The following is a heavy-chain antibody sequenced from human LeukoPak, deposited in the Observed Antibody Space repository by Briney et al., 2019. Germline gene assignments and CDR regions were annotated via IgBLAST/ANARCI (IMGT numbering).Heavy chain of an antibody. D-gene: IGHD2-15*01. V-gene: IGHV4-61*02. CDR1: RGSISSGRHY. J-gene: IGHJ5*02. CDR3: ARVDGSCSGGSCPSGNWFDP. CDR2: IYITGST. Sequence: SETLSLTCTVSRGSISSGRHYWSWIRQPAGKGLEWIGRIYITGSTNYNPSLQSRVTISFDTSKNQFSLELTSVTAADTAVYYCARVDGSCSGGSCPSGNWFDPWGQGTLVTVSS.